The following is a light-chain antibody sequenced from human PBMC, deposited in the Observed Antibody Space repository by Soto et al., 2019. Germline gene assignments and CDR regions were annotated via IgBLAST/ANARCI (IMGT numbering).Light chain of an antibody. V-gene: IGKV2D-29*01. CDR2: EVS. J-gene: IGKJ3*01. CDR1: QSLVDSDGKTY. Sequence: DIVMTQSPLSLSVTPGQPASISCKSSQSLVDSDGKTYLCWYLQKPGQPLQLLMYEVSNRFSGVPERISGSGSGTDFTLKISRVEAEDVGIYYCMQNLQLPLTFGPGTKVDIK. CDR3: MQNLQLPLT.